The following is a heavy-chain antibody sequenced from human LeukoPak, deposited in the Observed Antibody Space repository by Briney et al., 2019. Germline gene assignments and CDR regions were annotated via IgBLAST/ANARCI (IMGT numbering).Heavy chain of an antibody. J-gene: IGHJ4*02. Sequence: SQTLSLTCAISGDGVSSSSVAWNWFRQSPSRGLECLGRTYYSSKWYNDYAVSVKSRITINPDTSKNQSSLQLNSVTPEDTAVYFCARDRYSSIHHYFDYWGLGTLVTVSS. CDR1: GDGVSSSSVA. CDR2: TYYSSKWYN. D-gene: IGHD6-13*01. V-gene: IGHV6-1*01. CDR3: ARDRYSSIHHYFDY.